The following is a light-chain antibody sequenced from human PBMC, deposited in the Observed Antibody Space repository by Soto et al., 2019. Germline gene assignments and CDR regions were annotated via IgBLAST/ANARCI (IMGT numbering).Light chain of an antibody. V-gene: IGLV2-8*01. CDR2: EVT. CDR1: SSDVGGYNY. Sequence: QSVLTQPPSGSGSPGQSVAISCTGTSSDVGGYNYVSWYQQYPGKAPKLIMYEVTKRPSGVPDRFSGSKSGNTASLTVSGLQAEDEADYYCCSYVGSNNYVFGTGTKVTVL. CDR3: CSYVGSNNYV. J-gene: IGLJ1*01.